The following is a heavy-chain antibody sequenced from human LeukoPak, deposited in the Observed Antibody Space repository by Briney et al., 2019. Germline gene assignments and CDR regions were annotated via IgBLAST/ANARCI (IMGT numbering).Heavy chain of an antibody. V-gene: IGHV1-24*01. J-gene: IGHJ4*02. Sequence: ASVKVSCKVSGYTVTELSMHWVRQSPGKGLEWMGGFDPEDGETIYAQKFQGRVTMTEDTSTDTAYMELSSLRSEDTAVYYCATSRQVWWLQPFDYWGQGTLVTVSS. CDR2: FDPEDGET. CDR3: ATSRQVWWLQPFDY. D-gene: IGHD1-26*01. CDR1: GYTVTELS.